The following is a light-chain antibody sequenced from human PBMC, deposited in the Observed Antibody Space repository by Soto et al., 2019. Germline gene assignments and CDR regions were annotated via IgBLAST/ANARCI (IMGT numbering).Light chain of an antibody. J-gene: IGKJ3*01. CDR3: QQLDTYPPLT. Sequence: EIQFTQSPSFLSASVGYRAAITFSAIQGIRSYLAWYQQKPGKAPKLLIYAASTLQSGAPSRFSGSGSGTEFTLTISSLQPEDFATYYCQQLDTYPPLTFGPGTKVDIK. CDR2: AAS. V-gene: IGKV1-9*01. CDR1: QGIRSY.